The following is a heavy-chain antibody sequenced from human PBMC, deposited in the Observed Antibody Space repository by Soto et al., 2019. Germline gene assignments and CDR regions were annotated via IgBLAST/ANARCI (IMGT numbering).Heavy chain of an antibody. CDR2: ISGSGSGT. Sequence: EVQLLESGGGLVQPGGSLRLSCAASGFTFSSYAVTWVRQAPGKGLEWVSGISGSGSGTYYADSVKGRFTISRDNSKNTVYLQMKNLKAEATAVYYCAIGGSDNSGWSNWLDPWGQGTLVTVSS. CDR1: GFTFSSYA. V-gene: IGHV3-23*01. J-gene: IGHJ5*02. CDR3: AIGGSDNSGWSNWLDP. D-gene: IGHD6-19*01.